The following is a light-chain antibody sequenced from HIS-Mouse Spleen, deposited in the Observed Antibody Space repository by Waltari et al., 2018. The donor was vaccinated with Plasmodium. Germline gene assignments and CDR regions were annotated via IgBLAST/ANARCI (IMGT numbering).Light chain of an antibody. V-gene: IGLV3-27*01. CDR2: KDS. CDR3: YSAADNNRV. Sequence: SYELTQPSSVSVSPGQTATIPCPGDVLANKYARWFQQKPGQAPVLVIYKDSERPSGIPERFSGSSSGTTVTLTISGAQVEDEADYYCYSAADNNRVFGGGTKLTVL. J-gene: IGLJ3*02. CDR1: VLANKY.